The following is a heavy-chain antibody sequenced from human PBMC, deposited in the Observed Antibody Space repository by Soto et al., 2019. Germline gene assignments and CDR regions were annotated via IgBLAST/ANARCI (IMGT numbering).Heavy chain of an antibody. J-gene: IGHJ4*02. D-gene: IGHD4-17*01. CDR2: INSDGSGT. CDR1: GFTFSTYW. Sequence: GGSLRLSCAASGFTFSTYWMHWVRQVPGKGLMWISHINSDGSGTSYADSVKGRFTISRDNARNTLYLQMNSLRVEDTGIYYCARDTPGDGVDCWGQGTLVTVSS. CDR3: ARDTPGDGVDC. V-gene: IGHV3-74*01.